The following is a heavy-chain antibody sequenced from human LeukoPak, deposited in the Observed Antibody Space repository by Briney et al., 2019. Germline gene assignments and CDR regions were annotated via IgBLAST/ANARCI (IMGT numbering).Heavy chain of an antibody. D-gene: IGHD6-19*01. Sequence: SETLSLTCTVSGGSISSSSHYWGWIRQPPGKGLEWIGHIYYSGSTYYNPSLKSRVTISVDTSQNQFSLKLNSVTAADTAVYYCARLISSAWTPDYWGQGTLVTVSS. J-gene: IGHJ4*02. CDR2: IYYSGST. CDR3: ARLISSAWTPDY. V-gene: IGHV4-39*01. CDR1: GGSISSSSHY.